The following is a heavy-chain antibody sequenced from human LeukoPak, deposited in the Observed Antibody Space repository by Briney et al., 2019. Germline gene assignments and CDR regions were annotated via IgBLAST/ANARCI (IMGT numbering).Heavy chain of an antibody. D-gene: IGHD4-11*01. CDR2: ISAYNGNT. CDR3: ATYSNYYYYYYMDV. CDR1: GYTFTSYG. V-gene: IGHV1-18*01. J-gene: IGHJ6*03. Sequence: ASVKVSCKASGYTFTSYGISWVRQAPGQGLEWMGWISAYNGNTNYAQKLQGRVTMTTDTSTSTAYMELRSLRSDDTAVYYCATYSNYYYYYYMDVWGKGSTVTVSS.